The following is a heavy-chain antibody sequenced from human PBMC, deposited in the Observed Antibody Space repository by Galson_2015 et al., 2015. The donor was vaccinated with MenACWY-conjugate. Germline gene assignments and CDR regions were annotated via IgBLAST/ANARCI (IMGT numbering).Heavy chain of an antibody. CDR3: AKLNRELPYYCGMDF. CDR1: GFTFSSYA. V-gene: IGHV3-23*01. CDR2: ISASGAST. D-gene: IGHD1-26*01. Sequence: SLRLSCAASGFTFSSYAMTWVRQAPGKGLEWVLSISASGASTFYADSVKGRFTISRDNSKNTLDLQMNSLRAEDTAVYYCAKLNRELPYYCGMDFWGQGTPVTVSS. J-gene: IGHJ6*02.